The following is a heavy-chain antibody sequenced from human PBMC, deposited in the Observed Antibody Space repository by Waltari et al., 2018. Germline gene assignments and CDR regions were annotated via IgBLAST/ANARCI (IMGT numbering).Heavy chain of an antibody. J-gene: IGHJ6*02. CDR1: GYTFTGSY. V-gene: IGHV1-2*02. CDR2: INPNSGGT. D-gene: IGHD2-15*01. CDR3: ASLWGGSSDYYYYYGMDV. Sequence: QVQLVQSGAEVKKPGASVKVSCKASGYTFTGSYMHWVRQAPGPGLEWMGWINPNSGGTNYAQKFQGRVTMTRDTSISTAYMELSRLRSDDTAVYYCASLWGGSSDYYYYYGMDVWGQGTTVTVSS.